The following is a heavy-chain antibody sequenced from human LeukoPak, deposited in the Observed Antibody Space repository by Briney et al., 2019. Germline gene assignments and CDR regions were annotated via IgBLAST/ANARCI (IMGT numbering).Heavy chain of an antibody. D-gene: IGHD1-14*01. CDR1: GFTFSVHW. V-gene: IGHV3-7*01. Sequence: GGSLRLSCAASGFTFSVHWMSWVRQAPGKGLEWVANINQGGSDKYYVDSVKGRVTISRDNANNLLYLQMNSLRGEDKAVYYCTRDRSRAEDDWGQGTLVTVSS. CDR2: INQGGSDK. J-gene: IGHJ4*02. CDR3: TRDRSRAEDD.